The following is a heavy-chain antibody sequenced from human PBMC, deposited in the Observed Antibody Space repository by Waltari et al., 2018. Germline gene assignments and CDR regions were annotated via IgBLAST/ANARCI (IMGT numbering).Heavy chain of an antibody. J-gene: IGHJ4*02. CDR2: IHYSGGT. CDR1: GGSISSWAGY. V-gene: IGHV4-31*03. Sequence: QGQLQESGPGLVKPAQTLSSTSTVAGGSISSWAGYWSWLRQHPVKGLEWLGYIHYSGGTYYNPSLKSRITISVDTPRHLLSLKVSAVTEADKDVHYGARRMGTMITFEYWGQGTVRTVS. CDR3: ARRMGTMITFEY. D-gene: IGHD3-16*01.